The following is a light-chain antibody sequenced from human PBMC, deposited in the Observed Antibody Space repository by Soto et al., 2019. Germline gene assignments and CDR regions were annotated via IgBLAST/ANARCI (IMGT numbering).Light chain of an antibody. CDR3: QQYNNWPPEVT. V-gene: IGKV3-15*01. J-gene: IGKJ3*01. CDR1: QSVSSN. CDR2: GAS. Sequence: EIVMTQSPATLSVSPGERATLSCRASQSVSSNLAWYQQKPGQAPRLLIYGASTRATGIPARFSGSGSGTEVTLTISSLQSEDFAVYYCQQYNNWPPEVTFGPGTKVDIK.